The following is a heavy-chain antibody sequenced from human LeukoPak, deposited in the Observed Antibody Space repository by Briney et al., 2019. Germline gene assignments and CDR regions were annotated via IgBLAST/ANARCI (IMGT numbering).Heavy chain of an antibody. Sequence: PGRSLRLSCAASGFTFSSYGMHWVRQAPGKGLEWVAVISYDGSNKYYADSVKGRFTISRDNSKNTLYLQMNSLRAEDTAVYYCARALIVGTSYYFDYWGQGTLVTVS. CDR2: ISYDGSNK. J-gene: IGHJ4*02. D-gene: IGHD1-26*01. CDR3: ARALIVGTSYYFDY. V-gene: IGHV3-30*03. CDR1: GFTFSSYG.